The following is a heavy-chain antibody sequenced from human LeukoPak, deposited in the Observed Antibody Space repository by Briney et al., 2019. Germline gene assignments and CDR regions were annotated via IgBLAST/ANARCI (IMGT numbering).Heavy chain of an antibody. J-gene: IGHJ3*02. CDR1: GFTYSSYG. CDR2: ISGSGGST. V-gene: IGHV3-23*01. Sequence: AGGSLRLSCAASGFTYSSYGMSWVRQTPGKGLEWVSAISGSGGSTYYADSVKGRFTISRDNSKNTLYLQMNSLRAEDTAVYYCAKDLSRVGIAREDAFDIWGQGTMVTVSS. D-gene: IGHD2-15*01. CDR3: AKDLSRVGIAREDAFDI.